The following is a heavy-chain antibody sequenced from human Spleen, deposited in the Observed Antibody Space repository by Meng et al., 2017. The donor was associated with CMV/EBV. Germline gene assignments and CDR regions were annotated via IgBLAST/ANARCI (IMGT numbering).Heavy chain of an antibody. CDR1: GYSLTELS. J-gene: IGHJ4*02. D-gene: IGHD7-27*01. Sequence: ASVKVSCKVSGYSLTELSIQWVRQAPGKGLEWMGWIHPHRGDTNYAQQFQGRVTLTRDTSINTGYMELTRLTSDDTAVYYCARDNNWGPDYWGQGTLVTVSS. V-gene: IGHV1-2*02. CDR2: IHPHRGDT. CDR3: ARDNNWGPDY.